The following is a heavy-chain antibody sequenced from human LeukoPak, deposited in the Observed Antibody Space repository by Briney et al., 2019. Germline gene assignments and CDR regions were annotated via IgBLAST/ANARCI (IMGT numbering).Heavy chain of an antibody. CDR3: ARGGTTNWYFEV. V-gene: IGHV3-30*03. D-gene: IGHD2-2*01. CDR2: ISSDARNE. CDR1: GFTVSSNY. J-gene: IGHJ4*02. Sequence: GGSLRLSCAASGFTVSSNYMSWVRQAPGKGLEWVAVISSDARNEYYAGSVKGRFTISRDNSKNTLYLQMNSLRAEDTAVYYCARGGTTNWYFEVWGQGTLVTVSS.